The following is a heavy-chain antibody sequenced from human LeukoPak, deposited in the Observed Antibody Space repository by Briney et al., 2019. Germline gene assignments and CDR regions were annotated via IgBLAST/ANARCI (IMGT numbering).Heavy chain of an antibody. J-gene: IGHJ4*02. V-gene: IGHV3-48*04. CDR1: GFTFSSYS. D-gene: IGHD2-2*01. Sequence: PGGSLRLSCAASGFTFSSYSMNWVRQAPGKGLEWVSYISQSSDRIYHADSVKGRFTISRDNAKNSLYLQMNSLRAEDTAVYYCARGGRYCSSTSCYGLDYWGQGTLVTVSS. CDR2: ISQSSDRI. CDR3: ARGGRYCSSTSCYGLDY.